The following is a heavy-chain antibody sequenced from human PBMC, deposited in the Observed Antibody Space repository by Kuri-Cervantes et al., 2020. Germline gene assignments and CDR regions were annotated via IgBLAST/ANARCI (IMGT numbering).Heavy chain of an antibody. CDR1: GFTFSDYA. J-gene: IGHJ6*02. Sequence: GGSLRLSCAASGFTFSDYAMHWVRQAPGKGPEWVAVISHDGGNEYYTDSVKGRFTISRDNSKNTLYLQMNSLRAEDTAVYYCARERRDCSSTSCPQIPAYYYYYYGMDVWGQGTTVTVSS. CDR2: ISHDGGNE. V-gene: IGHV3-30*03. CDR3: ARERRDCSSTSCPQIPAYYYYYYGMDV. D-gene: IGHD2-2*01.